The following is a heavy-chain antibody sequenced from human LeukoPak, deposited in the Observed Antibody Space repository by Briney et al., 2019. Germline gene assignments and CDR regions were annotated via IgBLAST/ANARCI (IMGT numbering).Heavy chain of an antibody. D-gene: IGHD4-23*01. CDR1: GGTFSSYA. CDR3: ARGWLAETTVVTPYNY. Sequence: SVTVSCKASGGTFSSYAISWVRQAPGQGLEWMGGITPIIGRANYAQKFQGRVAITAVESKSTAYMELRSLRSEDTAVYYCARGWLAETTVVTPYNYWGQGTLVTVSS. CDR2: ITPIIGRA. J-gene: IGHJ4*02. V-gene: IGHV1-69*01.